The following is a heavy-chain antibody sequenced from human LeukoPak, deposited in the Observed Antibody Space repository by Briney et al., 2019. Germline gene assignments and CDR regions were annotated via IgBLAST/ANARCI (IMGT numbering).Heavy chain of an antibody. CDR2: FYYSRSL. CDR1: VRSKHSRRYY. J-gene: IGHJ6*03. Sequence: SEPLSLPRSVSVRSKHSRRYYWGWIRQTPGTGLEWTGRFYYSRSLYYNPSHKSRVTISVDTSKNQFSLKLTFVTAADTAVYYCASTPYSSSSDHPGDHGYYYYYMDVWGKGTTVTVSS. CDR3: ASTPYSSSSDHPGDHGYYYYYMDV. D-gene: IGHD6-13*01. V-gene: IGHV4-39*01.